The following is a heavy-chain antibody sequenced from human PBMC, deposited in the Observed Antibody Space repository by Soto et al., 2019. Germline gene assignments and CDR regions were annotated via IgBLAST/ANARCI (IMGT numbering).Heavy chain of an antibody. CDR3: ARPDTGGTYFEF. J-gene: IGHJ4*02. CDR1: GFTVSEYD. Sequence: QVQLVESGGGVVQPGMSLRLSCADSGFTVSEYDMHWVRQAPCKGLEWVALISYLGTKTDYADSVKGRFTISRDNFKKTVDLQMESLRAEDSAVYFCARPDTGGTYFEFWGRGTLVTVSS. D-gene: IGHD3-16*01. CDR2: ISYLGTKT. V-gene: IGHV3-33*08.